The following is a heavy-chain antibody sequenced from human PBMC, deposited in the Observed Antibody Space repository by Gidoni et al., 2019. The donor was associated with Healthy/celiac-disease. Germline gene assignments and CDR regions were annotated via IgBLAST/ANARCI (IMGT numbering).Heavy chain of an antibody. J-gene: IGHJ6*02. CDR3: ARGSSGSGPGGGMDV. CDR2: IYYSGST. Sequence: QLQLQESGPGLVKPSETLSLTCTVSGGSISSSRYYWGWIRQPPGKGLEWIGSIYYSGSTYYNPSLKSRVTISVDTSKNQFSLKLSSVTAADTAVYYCARGSSGSGPGGGMDVWGQGTTVTVSS. CDR1: GGSISSSRYY. D-gene: IGHD6-19*01. V-gene: IGHV4-39*07.